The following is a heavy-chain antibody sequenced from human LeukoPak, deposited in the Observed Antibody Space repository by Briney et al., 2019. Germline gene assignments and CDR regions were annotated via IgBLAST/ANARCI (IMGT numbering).Heavy chain of an antibody. CDR3: AKTDKLERGWYFDY. J-gene: IGHJ4*02. CDR1: GFTFSSYG. V-gene: IGHV3-33*06. Sequence: GGSLRLSCAASGFTFSSYGMHWVRQAPGKGLEWVADIWFDGKNEHFADSVKGRFTISRDNSKNTLYLQMNSLRAEDTAVYYCAKTDKLERGWYFDYWGRGTLVTVSS. CDR2: IWFDGKNE. D-gene: IGHD1-1*01.